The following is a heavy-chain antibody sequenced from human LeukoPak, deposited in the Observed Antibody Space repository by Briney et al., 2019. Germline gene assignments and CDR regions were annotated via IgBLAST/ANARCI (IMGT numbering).Heavy chain of an antibody. CDR3: ARAYCSSTSCQPFDY. CDR2: IIPIFGTA. CDR1: RCTFSSYA. J-gene: IGHJ4*02. Sequence: SVNVSCKASRCTFSSYAISWVRQAPGQGLEWMGGIIPIFGTANYAQKFQARVTITTDESTSTAYMELSSLRSEDTAVYYCARAYCSSTSCQPFDYWGQGTLVTVSS. D-gene: IGHD2-2*01. V-gene: IGHV1-69*05.